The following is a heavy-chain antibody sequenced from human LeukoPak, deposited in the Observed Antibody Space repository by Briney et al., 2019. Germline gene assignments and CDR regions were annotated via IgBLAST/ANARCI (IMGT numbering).Heavy chain of an antibody. J-gene: IGHJ4*02. CDR3: ARSLTTVTTVPY. Sequence: PGGSLRLSCAASGFTFSSYEVNWVRQAPGKGLEWVSYISASGTTLYYAASVKGRFTISRDNAKNSLYLQMSSLRAEDTAVYYCARSLTTVTTVPYWGQGTLVTVSS. CDR1: GFTFSSYE. D-gene: IGHD4-17*01. CDR2: ISASGTTL. V-gene: IGHV3-48*03.